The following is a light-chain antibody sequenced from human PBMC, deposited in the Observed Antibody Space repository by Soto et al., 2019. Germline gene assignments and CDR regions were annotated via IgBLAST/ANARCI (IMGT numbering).Light chain of an antibody. CDR2: DVT. CDR1: NSDVGGYNY. J-gene: IGLJ1*01. Sequence: QSVLTQPASVSGSPGQSITISCTGTNSDVGGYNYVSWYQHHPGKAPKLMIFDVTYRPSGVSNRFSGSKSGNTASLTISGLQAEDEADYYCSSYNSIITIVFGTGTKVTVL. CDR3: SSYNSIITIV. V-gene: IGLV2-14*03.